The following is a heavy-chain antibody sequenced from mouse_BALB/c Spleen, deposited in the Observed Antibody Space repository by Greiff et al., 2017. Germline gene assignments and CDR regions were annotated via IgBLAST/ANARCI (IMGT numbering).Heavy chain of an antibody. CDR3: ARGAYGYRFAY. D-gene: IGHD1-2*01. CDR1: GFDFSRYW. V-gene: IGHV4-1*02. Sequence: EVQLQQSGGGLVQPGGSLKLSCAASGFDFSRYWMSWVRQAPGKGLEWIGEINPDSSTINYTPSLKDKFIISRDNAKNTLYLQMSKVRSEDTALYYCARGAYGYRFAYWGQGTLVTVSA. CDR2: INPDSSTI. J-gene: IGHJ3*01.